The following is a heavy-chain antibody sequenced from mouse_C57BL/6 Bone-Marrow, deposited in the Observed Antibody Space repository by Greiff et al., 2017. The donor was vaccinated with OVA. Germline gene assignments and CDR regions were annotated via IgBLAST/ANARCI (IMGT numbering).Heavy chain of an antibody. CDR3: ARGDGYYGYFDY. D-gene: IGHD2-3*01. CDR1: GYTFTSYW. CDR2: IDPSDGGT. V-gene: IGHV1-52*01. Sequence: QVQLQQPGAELVRPGSSVKLSCKASGYTFTSYWMHWVKQRPIQGLEWIGNIDPSDGGTPYNQKFKDKATLTVDKSSSTAYMQLSSLTSEDSAVYYCARGDGYYGYFDYWGQGTTLTVSS. J-gene: IGHJ2*01.